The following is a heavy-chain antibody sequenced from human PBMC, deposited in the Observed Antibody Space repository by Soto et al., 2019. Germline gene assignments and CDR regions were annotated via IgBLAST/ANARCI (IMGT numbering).Heavy chain of an antibody. J-gene: IGHJ4*02. CDR3: VRAVLALGAPLDY. Sequence: EVQLVESGGGLVQPGRSLRLSCTASGFTFDDYAMHWVRQAPGKGLEWVSGISWNSDNIAYADSVKGRFHISRDNAESSLHLQMDSLRADDTAVYFCVRAVLALGAPLDYWGQGTLVTVSS. CDR1: GFTFDDYA. D-gene: IGHD3-16*01. V-gene: IGHV3-9*01. CDR2: ISWNSDNI.